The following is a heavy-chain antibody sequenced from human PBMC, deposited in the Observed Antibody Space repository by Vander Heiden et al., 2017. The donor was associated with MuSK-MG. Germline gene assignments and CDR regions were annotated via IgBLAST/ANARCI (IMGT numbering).Heavy chain of an antibody. J-gene: IGHJ5*02. D-gene: IGHD1-1*01. V-gene: IGHV3-66*01. CDR1: GFTVSSNY. CDR3: ARDVLDGTYNWFDP. CDR2: IYSGGST. Sequence: EVQLVESGGGLVQPGGSLRLSCAASGFTVSSNYMSWVRQAPGKGLEWVSVIYSGGSTYYADSVKGRFTISRDNSKNTLYLQMNSLRAEDTAVYYCARDVLDGTYNWFDPWGQGTLVTLSS.